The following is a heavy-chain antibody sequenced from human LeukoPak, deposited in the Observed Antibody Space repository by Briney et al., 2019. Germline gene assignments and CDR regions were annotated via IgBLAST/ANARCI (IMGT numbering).Heavy chain of an antibody. D-gene: IGHD2-15*01. J-gene: IGHJ4*02. CDR2: IYHTGTT. Sequence: SETLSLTCSVSGGSIGTYYWSWIRQPPGKGLEYLGYIYHTGTTSYNPSLKSRVTISVDTSKNQYSLRLSSVTAADTALYYCARSPGLGYSGGSCHFDYWGQGILVTVSS. CDR3: ARSPGLGYSGGSCHFDY. V-gene: IGHV4-59*08. CDR1: GGSIGTYY.